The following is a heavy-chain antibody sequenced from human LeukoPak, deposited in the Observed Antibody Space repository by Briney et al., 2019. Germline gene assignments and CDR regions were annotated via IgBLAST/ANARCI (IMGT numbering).Heavy chain of an antibody. J-gene: IGHJ4*02. V-gene: IGHV3-53*01. CDR1: GFTFSSHA. Sequence: PGGSLRLSCAASGFTFSSHAMSWVRQAPAKGLEWVSVIYTGGSTYYADSVKGRFSISRDNSKNTLYLQMNSLSAEDTAVYYCARETYYYDSSGYYFRYFDSWGQGTLVTVSS. D-gene: IGHD3-22*01. CDR2: IYTGGST. CDR3: ARETYYYDSSGYYFRYFDS.